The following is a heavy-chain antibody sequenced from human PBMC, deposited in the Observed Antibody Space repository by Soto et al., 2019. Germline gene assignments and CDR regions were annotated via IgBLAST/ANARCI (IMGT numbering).Heavy chain of an antibody. CDR3: ATVDMIVERYYFGY. D-gene: IGHD3-22*01. CDR1: GGSISSGGYY. Sequence: QVQLQESGPGLVKPSQTLSLTCTVSGGSISSGGYYWSWIRQHPGKGLEWIGYIYYSGSTYYNPSLRSRVTMSLDTSKNQYSLKLSSVTAADTAVYSCATVDMIVERYYFGYWGQGTLVTVSS. CDR2: IYYSGST. J-gene: IGHJ4*02. V-gene: IGHV4-31*03.